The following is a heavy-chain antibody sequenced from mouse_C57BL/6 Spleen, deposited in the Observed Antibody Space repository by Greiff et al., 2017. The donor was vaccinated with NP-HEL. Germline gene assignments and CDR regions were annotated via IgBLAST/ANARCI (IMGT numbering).Heavy chain of an antibody. Sequence: VQLQQSGPELVKPGASVKISCKASGYAFSSSWMNWVKQRPGKGLEWIGRIYPGVGDTNYNGTFKGKATLTADKSSSTAYMQLSSLTSEDSAVYFCAREGDWLRLVYWGKGTTLTVSS. J-gene: IGHJ2*01. D-gene: IGHD2-2*01. V-gene: IGHV1-82*01. CDR1: GYAFSSSW. CDR2: IYPGVGDT. CDR3: AREGDWLRLVY.